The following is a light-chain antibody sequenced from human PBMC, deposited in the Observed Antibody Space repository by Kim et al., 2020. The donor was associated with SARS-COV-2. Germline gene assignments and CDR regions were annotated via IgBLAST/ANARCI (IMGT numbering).Light chain of an antibody. CDR1: QSISSY. V-gene: IGKV1-39*01. CDR2: AAS. Sequence: LSASVGDRVTITCRASQSISSYLNWYQQKPGKAPKLLIYAASSLQSGVPSRFSGSGSGTDFTLTISSLQPEDFATYYCQQSYSTPVTFGGGTKVDIK. J-gene: IGKJ4*01. CDR3: QQSYSTPVT.